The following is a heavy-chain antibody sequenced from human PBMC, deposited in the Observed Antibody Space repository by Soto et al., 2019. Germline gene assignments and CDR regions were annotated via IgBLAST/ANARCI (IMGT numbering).Heavy chain of an antibody. V-gene: IGHV4-31*03. Sequence: SETLSLTCTVSGGSISSGGYYWSWIRQHPGKGLEWIGYIYYSGSTYYNPSLKCRVTISVDTSKNQFSLKLSSVTAADTAVYYCARCDREGDDSSGYYLPWFDPWGQGTLVTVSS. CDR2: IYYSGST. CDR3: ARCDREGDDSSGYYLPWFDP. J-gene: IGHJ5*02. D-gene: IGHD3-22*01. CDR1: GGSISSGGYY.